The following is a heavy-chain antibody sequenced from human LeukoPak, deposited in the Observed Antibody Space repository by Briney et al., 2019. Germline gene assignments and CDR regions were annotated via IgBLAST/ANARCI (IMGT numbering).Heavy chain of an antibody. Sequence: GGSLRLSCAASGFTFSSYWMHWVRQAPGKGLVWVSRINSDGSSTSYADSAKGRFTISRDNAKNTLYLQMNSLRAEDTAVYYCARVPGYCSGGSCPFDYWGQGTLVTVSS. CDR1: GFTFSSYW. J-gene: IGHJ4*02. D-gene: IGHD2-15*01. CDR3: ARVPGYCSGGSCPFDY. V-gene: IGHV3-74*01. CDR2: INSDGSST.